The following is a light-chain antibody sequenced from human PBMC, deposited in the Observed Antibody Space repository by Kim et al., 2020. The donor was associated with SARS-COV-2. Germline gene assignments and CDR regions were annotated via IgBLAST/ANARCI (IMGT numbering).Light chain of an antibody. Sequence: VARGRTARITGGGNNIGGKSVHWYQQKPCPAPVLVINRDINRPSGIRERFSGSNSGNTASLTVIKAQAGDEAYYYCQVWDISTSVVFGGGTQLTVL. CDR3: QVWDISTSVV. CDR1: NIGGKS. J-gene: IGLJ2*01. V-gene: IGLV3-9*01. CDR2: RDI.